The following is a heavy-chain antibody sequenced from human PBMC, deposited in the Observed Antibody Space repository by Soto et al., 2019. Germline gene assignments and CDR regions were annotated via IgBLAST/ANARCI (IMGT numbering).Heavy chain of an antibody. Sequence: SGPTLVNPTQTLTLTCTFSGFSLSTSGMCVSWIRQPPGKALEWLARIDWDDDKYYSTSLKTRLTISKDTSKNQVVLTMTNMDPVDTATYYCARGPHCSSTSCYSDVWGKGTTVTVSS. CDR2: IDWDDDK. D-gene: IGHD2-2*01. CDR3: ARGPHCSSTSCYSDV. V-gene: IGHV2-70*11. J-gene: IGHJ6*04. CDR1: GFSLSTSGMC.